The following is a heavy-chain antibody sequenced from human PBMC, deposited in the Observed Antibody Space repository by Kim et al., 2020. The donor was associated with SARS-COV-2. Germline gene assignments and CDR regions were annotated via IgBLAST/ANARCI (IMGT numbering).Heavy chain of an antibody. V-gene: IGHV5-10-1*01. CDR3: ARHPGEWADFDY. J-gene: IGHJ4*02. D-gene: IGHD3-16*01. Sequence: NYSPSFQGHVTISADKSISTAYLQWSSLKASDTAMYYCARHPGEWADFDYWGQGTLVTVSS.